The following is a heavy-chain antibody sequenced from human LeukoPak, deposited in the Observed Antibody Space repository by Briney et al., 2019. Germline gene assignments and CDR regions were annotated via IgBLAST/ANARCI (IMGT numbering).Heavy chain of an antibody. J-gene: IGHJ4*02. V-gene: IGHV3-74*01. CDR1: GFTFSSYW. Sequence: GGSLRLSCAASGFTFSSYWMHWVRQAPGKGLVWVSRISDDGSITSYAVSVKGRFTISRDNAKNTLYLQMNSLRAEDTAVYYCAGGSYYGLDYWGQGSLVTVSS. CDR2: ISDDGSIT. CDR3: AGGSYYGLDY. D-gene: IGHD1-26*01.